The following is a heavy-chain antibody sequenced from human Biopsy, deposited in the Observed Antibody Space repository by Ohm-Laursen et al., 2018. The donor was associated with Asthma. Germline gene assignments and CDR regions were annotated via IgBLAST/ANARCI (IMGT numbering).Heavy chain of an antibody. J-gene: IGHJ6*02. Sequence: SSVKVSCKASGDPFSNYAISWVRQAPGQGLEWMGGLIPVLGTPDHAQMFEGRVTITADESTSTAYMELSSLSSEDTAVYYCARGYSGSDRIVYYYSGLEVWGQGTTVTVSS. D-gene: IGHD5-12*01. CDR2: LIPVLGTP. CDR1: GDPFSNYA. V-gene: IGHV1-69*01. CDR3: ARGYSGSDRIVYYYSGLEV.